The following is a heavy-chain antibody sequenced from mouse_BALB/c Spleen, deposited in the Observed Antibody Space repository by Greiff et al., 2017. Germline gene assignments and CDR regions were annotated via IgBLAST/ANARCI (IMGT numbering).Heavy chain of an antibody. V-gene: IGHV1-63*02. CDR3: ARRGITDTPFAY. D-gene: IGHD2-4*01. CDR2: IYPGGGYT. Sequence: QVQLKQSGAELVRPGTSVKISCKASGYTFTNYWLGWVKQRPGHGLEWIGDIYPGGGYTNYNEKFKGKATLTADTSSSTAYMQLSSLTSEDSAVYFCARRGITDTPFAYWGQGTLVTVSA. CDR1: GYTFTNYW. J-gene: IGHJ3*01.